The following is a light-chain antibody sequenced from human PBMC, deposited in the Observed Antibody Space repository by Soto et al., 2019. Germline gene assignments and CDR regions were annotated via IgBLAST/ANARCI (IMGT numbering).Light chain of an antibody. V-gene: IGLV2-14*01. CDR1: SSDIGGYNY. Sequence: QAVVTQPASVSGSPGQSITISCSGTSSDIGGYNYVSWYQQHPGKAPKLLIYEVSHRPSRVSNRFSASKSGNTASLTISGLQTEDEADYYCSSYTSSTTLYVFGTGTKLT. CDR2: EVS. CDR3: SSYTSSTTLYV. J-gene: IGLJ1*01.